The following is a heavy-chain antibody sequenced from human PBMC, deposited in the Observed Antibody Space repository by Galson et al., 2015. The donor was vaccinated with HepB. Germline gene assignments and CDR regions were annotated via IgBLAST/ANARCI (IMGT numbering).Heavy chain of an antibody. CDR3: AKGSGETWYYFDT. J-gene: IGHJ4*02. CDR1: GLSFSRYA. V-gene: IGHV3-23*01. Sequence: SLRLSCAGSGLSFSRYAMSWVRQAPGEGLEWIAAISGSGGWRYYADSAKDRFTISRDSSKSTLFLQVNSPGAEDTAIYYCAKGSGETWYYFDTWGQGTLVTVSS. CDR2: ISGSGGWR. D-gene: IGHD2-15*01.